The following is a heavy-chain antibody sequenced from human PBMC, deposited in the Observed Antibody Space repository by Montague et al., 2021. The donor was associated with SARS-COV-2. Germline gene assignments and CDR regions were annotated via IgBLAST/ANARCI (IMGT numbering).Heavy chain of an antibody. Sequence: SETLSLTCAVYDGSFSDYSWTWIHQPPGKGLEWIGEINHRGSTNYNPSLKSRVTISVDTSKSQFSLKMTSVTAADTAVYYCARGRQHINMVVVVVTGGEYYFDFWGQGTLAAVSS. CDR2: INHRGST. V-gene: IGHV4-34*01. D-gene: IGHD3-22*01. J-gene: IGHJ4*02. CDR3: ARGRQHINMVVVVVTGGEYYFDF. CDR1: DGSFSDYS.